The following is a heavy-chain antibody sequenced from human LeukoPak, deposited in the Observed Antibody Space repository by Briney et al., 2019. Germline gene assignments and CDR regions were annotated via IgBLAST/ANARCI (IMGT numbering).Heavy chain of an antibody. V-gene: IGHV3-23*01. J-gene: IGHJ4*02. CDR3: AKSNGYFEY. CDR2: MSSSGYHT. D-gene: IGHD3-22*01. Sequence: GGSLRLSCAASSGYARSWVRQAPGKGLGWVSAMSSSGYHTYYADSVKGRFTISRNNSKNTLYLQMNSLRVEDTAVYYCAKSNGYFEYWGQGTLAPVSS. CDR1: SGYA.